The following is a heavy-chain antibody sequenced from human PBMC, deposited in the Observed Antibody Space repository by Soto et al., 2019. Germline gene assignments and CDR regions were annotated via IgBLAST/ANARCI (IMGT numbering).Heavy chain of an antibody. Sequence: QVQLVQSGAEVKKPGASVKVSCKASGYTFTGYYMHWVRQAPGQGLEWMGWINPNCGGTNYAQKLQGWVTMTRDTSISKAYMELSRLRSDDTAVYYCARGADIVVVVAATPVRWFDPWGQGTLVTVSS. CDR3: ARGADIVVVVAATPVRWFDP. CDR1: GYTFTGYY. CDR2: INPNCGGT. D-gene: IGHD2-15*01. V-gene: IGHV1-2*04. J-gene: IGHJ5*02.